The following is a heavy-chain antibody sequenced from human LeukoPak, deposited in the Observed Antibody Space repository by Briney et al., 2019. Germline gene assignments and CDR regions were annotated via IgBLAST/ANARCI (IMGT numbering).Heavy chain of an antibody. J-gene: IGHJ5*02. Sequence: GGSLRLSCAASGFTFSSYAMSWVRQAPGKGLEWVSAISGSGGSTYYADSVKGRFTISRDNSENTRDLQMNSRRAEDTAVYYCAKGPYDYVWGSYRPETYNWFDPWGQGTLVTVSS. CDR3: AKGPYDYVWGSYRPETYNWFDP. CDR1: GFTFSSYA. D-gene: IGHD3-16*02. CDR2: ISGSGGST. V-gene: IGHV3-23*01.